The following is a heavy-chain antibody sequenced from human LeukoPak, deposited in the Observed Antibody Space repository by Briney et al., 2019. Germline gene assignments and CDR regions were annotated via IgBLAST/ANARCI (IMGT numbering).Heavy chain of an antibody. Sequence: QPGGSLRLSCAASGFTFSSYWMHWFRQAPGKGLVWVSRINTDGTSTTYADSVKGRFTISRHNAKNTLYLQMNSLTAEDTAVYYCARGGGAAAAHNWFDPRGPGNPGHRLL. CDR3: ARGGGAAAAHNWFDP. CDR2: INTDGTST. V-gene: IGHV3-74*01. CDR1: GFTFSSYW. J-gene: IGHJ5*02. D-gene: IGHD6-13*01.